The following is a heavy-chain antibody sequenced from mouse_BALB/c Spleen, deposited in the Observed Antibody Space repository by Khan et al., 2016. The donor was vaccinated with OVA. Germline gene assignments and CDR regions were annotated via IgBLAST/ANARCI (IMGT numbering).Heavy chain of an antibody. J-gene: IGHJ3*01. CDR1: GFTFSSFG. D-gene: IGHD4-1*01. V-gene: IGHV5-17*02. CDR3: ARANWAWFAY. Sequence: EVELVESGGGLVQPGGSRKLSCTASGFTFSSFGMHWVRQAPEKGLEWVAYLSSDSITLNYADTVKGRFTLSRDNPRNTLFLQMTSVRSEDTAMYYCARANWAWFAYWGQGTLITVSA. CDR2: LSSDSITL.